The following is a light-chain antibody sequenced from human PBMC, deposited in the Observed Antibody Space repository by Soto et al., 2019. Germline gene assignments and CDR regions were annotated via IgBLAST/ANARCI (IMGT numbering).Light chain of an antibody. CDR1: QIISTW. Sequence: DIQLTQSPSSLSASVGDRVTITCRASQIISTWLAWYQQKSGEAPKLLIYRASNLVSGVPSRFSGSGSGTEFTLTISGLQPHDFSIYYCQHYESYSGTFGPGPKVDL. J-gene: IGKJ3*01. CDR3: QHYESYSGT. CDR2: RAS. V-gene: IGKV1-5*03.